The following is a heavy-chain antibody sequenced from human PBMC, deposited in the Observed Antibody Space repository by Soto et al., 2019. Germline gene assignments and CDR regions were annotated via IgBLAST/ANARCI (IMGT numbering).Heavy chain of an antibody. CDR2: IWYDGSNK. J-gene: IGHJ3*02. V-gene: IGHV3-33*01. Sequence: GGSLRLSCAASGFTFSSYGMHWVRQAPGKGLEWVAVIWYDGSNKYYADSVKGRFTISRDNSKNTLYLQMNSLRAEDTAVYYCARDPHGSGDYGAFDIWGQGTMVTVSS. CDR3: ARDPHGSGDYGAFDI. D-gene: IGHD4-17*01. CDR1: GFTFSSYG.